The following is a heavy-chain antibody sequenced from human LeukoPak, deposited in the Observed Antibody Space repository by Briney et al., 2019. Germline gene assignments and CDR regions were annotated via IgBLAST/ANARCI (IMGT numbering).Heavy chain of an antibody. J-gene: IGHJ5*02. Sequence: GGSLRLSCAASGFTFSSYAMHWVRQAPGKGLEWVAVILYDGSNKYYADSVKGRFTISRDNSKNTLYLQMNSLRAEDTAVYYCARGPRYCSSTSCYVNWFDPWGQGTLVTVSS. D-gene: IGHD2-2*01. CDR2: ILYDGSNK. CDR1: GFTFSSYA. V-gene: IGHV3-30*04. CDR3: ARGPRYCSSTSCYVNWFDP.